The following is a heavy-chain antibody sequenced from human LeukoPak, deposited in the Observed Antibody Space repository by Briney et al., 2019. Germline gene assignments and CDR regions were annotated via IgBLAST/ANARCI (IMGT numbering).Heavy chain of an antibody. CDR2: INEDASKK. CDR1: GFTFSNYW. D-gene: IGHD6-6*01. J-gene: IGHJ5*02. Sequence: SVGSLRLSCAASGFTFSNYWMIWVRQAPGKGLEWVANINEDASKKYYVDSVEGRFTISRDDAKNSLYLQMNSLRAEDTAMYYCATSTYSSSPSWGQGTLVTVS. V-gene: IGHV3-7*01. CDR3: ATSTYSSSPS.